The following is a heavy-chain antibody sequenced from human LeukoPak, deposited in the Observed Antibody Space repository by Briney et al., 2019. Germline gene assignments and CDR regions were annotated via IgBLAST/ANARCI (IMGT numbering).Heavy chain of an antibody. CDR2: IYSGGGT. D-gene: IGHD6-19*01. Sequence: GGSLRLSCAVSGLTVSSNYLSWIRQAPGKGLEWVSVIYSGGGTYYADSVKGRFTISRDNSKNTLYLQMNTLRAEDTAVYYCARTSIAVVATYGLDYWGQGILVTVSS. CDR1: GLTVSSNY. V-gene: IGHV3-53*01. CDR3: ARTSIAVVATYGLDY. J-gene: IGHJ4*02.